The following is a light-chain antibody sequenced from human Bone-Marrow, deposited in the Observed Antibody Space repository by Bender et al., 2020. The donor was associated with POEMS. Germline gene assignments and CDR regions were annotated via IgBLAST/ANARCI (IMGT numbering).Light chain of an antibody. CDR1: SSDVGGYNY. J-gene: IGLJ2*01. CDR3: QTWDTGHVI. V-gene: IGLV2-11*01. Sequence: QSALTQPRSVSGSPGQSVTISCTGTSSDVGGYNYVSWYQQHPDKAPKLMIYDVTKRPSGIPDRFSGSKSGDTASLTISGLRAEDEADYYCQTWDTGHVIFGGGTKLTVL. CDR2: DVT.